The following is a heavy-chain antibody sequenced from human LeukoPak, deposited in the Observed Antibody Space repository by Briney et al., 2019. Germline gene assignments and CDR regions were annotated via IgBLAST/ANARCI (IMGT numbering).Heavy chain of an antibody. CDR2: ISTYKGDT. Sequence: GASVKVSCKASGYSFTRYAITWVRQAPGQGPEWMGRISTYKGDTNYAQKLQGRVTMTTDTSTSTAYMELRSLRSDDTAVYYCARGLIVGASSPFDYWGQGTLVTVSS. J-gene: IGHJ4*02. CDR3: ARGLIVGASSPFDY. V-gene: IGHV1-18*01. CDR1: GYSFTRYA. D-gene: IGHD1-26*01.